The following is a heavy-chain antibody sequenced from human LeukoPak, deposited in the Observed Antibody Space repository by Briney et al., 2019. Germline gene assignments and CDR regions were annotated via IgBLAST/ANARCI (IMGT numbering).Heavy chain of an antibody. CDR3: ARAYYDILTGHSFFDY. J-gene: IGHJ4*02. Sequence: SVKVSCKASGGTFSSYAISWVRQAPGQGLEWMGGIIPIFGTANYAQKFQGRVTITTDESTSTAYMELSSLRSEDTAVYYCARAYYDILTGHSFFDYWGQGTLVTASS. CDR1: GGTFSSYA. V-gene: IGHV1-69*05. CDR2: IIPIFGTA. D-gene: IGHD3-9*01.